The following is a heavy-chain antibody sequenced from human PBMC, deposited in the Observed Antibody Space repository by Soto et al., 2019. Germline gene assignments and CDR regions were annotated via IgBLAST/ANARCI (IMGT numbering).Heavy chain of an antibody. CDR2: ISYDGSNK. D-gene: IGHD6-19*01. Sequence: ESGGGVVQPGRSLRLSCAASGFTFSSYGMHWVRQAPGKGLEWVAVISYDGSNKYYADSVKGRFTISRDNSKNTLYLQMNSLRAEDTAVYYCASARSPRYSCGWSQLDYWGQGTLVTVSS. V-gene: IGHV3-30*03. CDR1: GFTFSSYG. J-gene: IGHJ4*02. CDR3: ASARSPRYSCGWSQLDY.